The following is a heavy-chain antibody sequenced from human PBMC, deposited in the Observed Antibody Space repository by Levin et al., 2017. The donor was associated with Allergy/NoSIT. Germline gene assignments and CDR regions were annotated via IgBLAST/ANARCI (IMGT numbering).Heavy chain of an antibody. V-gene: IGHV4-39*01. CDR2: IYYSGST. Sequence: SETLSLTCTVSGGSISSSSYYWGWIRQPPGKGLEWIGSIYYSGSTYYNPSLKSRVTISVDTSKNQFSLKLSSVTAADTAVYYCARHANLEYDYVWGSYRPAFYFDYWGQGTLVTVSS. CDR1: GGSISSSSYY. CDR3: ARHANLEYDYVWGSYRPAFYFDY. D-gene: IGHD3-16*02. J-gene: IGHJ4*02.